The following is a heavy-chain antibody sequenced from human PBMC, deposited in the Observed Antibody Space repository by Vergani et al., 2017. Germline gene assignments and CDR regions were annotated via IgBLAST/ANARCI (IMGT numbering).Heavy chain of an antibody. CDR3: ARYDYYDSSGYYLNWFDP. V-gene: IGHV4-38-2*01. J-gene: IGHJ5*02. Sequence: QVQLQESGPGLVKPSETLSLTCAVSGYSISSGYYWGWIRQPPGKGLEWIGSIYHSGSTYYNPSLKSRVTISVDTSKNQFSLKLSSVTAADTAVYYCARYDYYDSSGYYLNWFDPWGQGTLVTVSS. CDR1: GYSISSGYY. D-gene: IGHD3-22*01. CDR2: IYHSGST.